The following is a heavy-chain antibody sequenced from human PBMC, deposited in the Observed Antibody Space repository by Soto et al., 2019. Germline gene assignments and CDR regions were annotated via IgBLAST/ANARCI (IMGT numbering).Heavy chain of an antibody. CDR3: ARRFGYGGNP. Sequence: GVSMRAPSTASGFTFSRVSMNRVLQAPGKGLEWVSSISSSSSYIYYADSVKGRFTISRDNAKNSLYLQMNSLRAEDMAVYYCARRFGYGGNPWGQGTLLTGPS. V-gene: IGHV3-21*01. D-gene: IGHD4-17*01. CDR1: GFTFSRVS. J-gene: IGHJ5*02. CDR2: ISSSSSYI.